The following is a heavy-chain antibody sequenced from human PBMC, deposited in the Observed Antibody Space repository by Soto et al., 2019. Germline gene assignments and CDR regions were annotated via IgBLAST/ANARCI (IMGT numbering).Heavy chain of an antibody. V-gene: IGHV3-7*01. D-gene: IGHD6-19*01. J-gene: IGHJ1*01. Sequence: EVQLVESGGGVVQPGGSLRLSCATSGFTFSSYWMNWVRQAPGKGLEWVANIKQDGSPKYYLDSVKGRFTISRDNAKNSLYLLMNSLSREDTAVYYCAGCSGWYSHQWGQGTLVTVSS. CDR1: GFTFSSYW. CDR3: AGCSGWYSHQ. CDR2: IKQDGSPK.